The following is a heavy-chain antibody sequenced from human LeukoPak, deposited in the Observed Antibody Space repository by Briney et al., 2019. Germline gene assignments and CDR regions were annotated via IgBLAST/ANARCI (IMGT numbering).Heavy chain of an antibody. Sequence: GGSLRLSCAASGFTFSSYGMHWVRQAPGKGLEWVAVIWYDGSNKYYADSVKGRFTISRDNSQNTMYLQMNSLRAEDSAVYYCAKATCSGASCFSNSRDAFDVWGQGTMVTVSS. CDR3: AKATCSGASCFSNSRDAFDV. J-gene: IGHJ3*01. V-gene: IGHV3-33*06. CDR2: IWYDGSNK. CDR1: GFTFSSYG. D-gene: IGHD2-15*01.